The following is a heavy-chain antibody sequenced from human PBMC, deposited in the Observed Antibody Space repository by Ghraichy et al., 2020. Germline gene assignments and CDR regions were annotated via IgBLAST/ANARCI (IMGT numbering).Heavy chain of an antibody. D-gene: IGHD3-3*01. J-gene: IGHJ6*03. V-gene: IGHV4-59*01. CDR1: GGSISSYY. Sequence: SETLSLTCTVSGGSISSYYWSWIRQPPGKGLEWIGYIYYRGSTNYNPSLKSRVTISVDTSKNQFSLKLSSVTAADTAVYYCARALHYDFWSGYPYYYYYMDVWGKGTTVTVSS. CDR2: IYYRGST. CDR3: ARALHYDFWSGYPYYYYYMDV.